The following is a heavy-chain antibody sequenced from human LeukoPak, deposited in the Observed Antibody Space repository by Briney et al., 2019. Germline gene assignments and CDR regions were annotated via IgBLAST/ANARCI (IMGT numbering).Heavy chain of an antibody. CDR2: INPSGGST. D-gene: IGHD3-22*01. CDR3: ARNYYDSSGYLYF. J-gene: IGHJ3*01. Sequence: GASVKVSCKASGYTFTSYYMHWVRQAPGQGLEWMGIINPSGGSTSYAQKFQGRVTMTTDTSTSTAYMELRGLRSDDTAVYYCARNYYDSSGYLYFWGQGTMVTVSS. V-gene: IGHV1-46*01. CDR1: GYTFTSYY.